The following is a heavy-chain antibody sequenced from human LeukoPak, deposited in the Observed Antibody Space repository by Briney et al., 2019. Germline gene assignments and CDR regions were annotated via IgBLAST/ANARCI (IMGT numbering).Heavy chain of an antibody. CDR3: ARGDSSGWSSGAFDI. CDR2: INPSGGST. V-gene: IGHV1-46*01. Sequence: ASVKVSCKASGYTFTSYYMHWVRQAPGQGLEWMGIINPSGGSTSYAQKFQGRVTMTRDTSTSTVYMELSSLRSEDTAVYYCARGDSSGWSSGAFDIWGQGTMVTVSS. D-gene: IGHD6-19*01. J-gene: IGHJ3*02. CDR1: GYTFTSYY.